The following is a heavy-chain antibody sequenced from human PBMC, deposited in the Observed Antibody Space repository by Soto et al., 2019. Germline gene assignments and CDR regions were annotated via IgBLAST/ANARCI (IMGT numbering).Heavy chain of an antibody. J-gene: IGHJ4*02. CDR1: GDSVSSKSAA. D-gene: IGHD1-26*01. CDR2: TYYRSKWYN. CDR3: ARSGNEGAVDY. Sequence: PSQTLSLTCAISGDSVSSKSAAWNWIRQPPSRGLEWLGRTYYRSKWYNEYAVSVKSRIIINPDTSKNQFSLQLNSVTPEDTAAYYCARSGNEGAVDYWGQGTLVTVSS. V-gene: IGHV6-1*01.